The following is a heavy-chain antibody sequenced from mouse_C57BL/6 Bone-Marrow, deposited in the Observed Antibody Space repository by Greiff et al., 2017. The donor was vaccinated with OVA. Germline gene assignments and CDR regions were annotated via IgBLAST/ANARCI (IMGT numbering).Heavy chain of an antibody. CDR3: ARGGLGRYYAMDY. Sequence: QVQLQQPGAELVKPGASVKLSCKASGYTFTSYWMHWVKQRPGQGLEWIGEIDPSDSYTNYNQKFKGKSTLTVDKSSSTAYMQLSSLTSEDSAVYYCARGGLGRYYAMDYWGQGTSVTVSS. CDR2: IDPSDSYT. V-gene: IGHV1-69*01. D-gene: IGHD4-1*01. CDR1: GYTFTSYW. J-gene: IGHJ4*01.